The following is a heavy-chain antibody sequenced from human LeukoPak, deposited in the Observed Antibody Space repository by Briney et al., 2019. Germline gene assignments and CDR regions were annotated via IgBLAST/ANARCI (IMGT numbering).Heavy chain of an antibody. Sequence: GRSLRLSCAASGFTFSSYGMHWVRQAPGKGLEWVAVIWYDGSNKYYGDSVKGRFTISRDNSKNTLYLQMNSLRAEDTAVYYCARETWARTYYYYMDVWGKGTTVTVSS. CDR2: IWYDGSNK. V-gene: IGHV3-33*01. D-gene: IGHD7-27*01. CDR1: GFTFSSYG. CDR3: ARETWARTYYYYMDV. J-gene: IGHJ6*03.